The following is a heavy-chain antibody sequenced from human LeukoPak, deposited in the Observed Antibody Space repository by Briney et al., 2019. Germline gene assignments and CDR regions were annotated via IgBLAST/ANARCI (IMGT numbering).Heavy chain of an antibody. CDR3: ARDRGYGDTRGAFDI. V-gene: IGHV1-18*04. D-gene: IGHD4-17*01. Sequence: ASVKVSYKASGYTFTSYGISWVRQAPGQGLEWMGWISAYNGNTNYAQKLQGRVTMTTDTSTSTAYMELRSLRSDDTAVYYCARDRGYGDTRGAFDIWGQGTMVTVSS. CDR2: ISAYNGNT. J-gene: IGHJ3*02. CDR1: GYTFTSYG.